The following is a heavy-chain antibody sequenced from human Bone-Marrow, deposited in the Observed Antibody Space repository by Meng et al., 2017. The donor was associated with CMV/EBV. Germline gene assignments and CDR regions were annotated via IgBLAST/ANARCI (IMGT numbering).Heavy chain of an antibody. CDR2: INPNSGGT. CDR3: ARELGYCSSTSCSGGAV. D-gene: IGHD2-2*01. V-gene: IGHV1-2*02. CDR1: GYTFTGYY. J-gene: IGHJ6*02. Sequence: ASVKVSCKASGYTFTGYYMHWVRQAPGQGLEWMGWINPNSGGTNYAQKFQGRVTMTRDTSISTAYMELSRLRSDDTAVYYCARELGYCSSTSCSGGAVWGQGNTVNVSS.